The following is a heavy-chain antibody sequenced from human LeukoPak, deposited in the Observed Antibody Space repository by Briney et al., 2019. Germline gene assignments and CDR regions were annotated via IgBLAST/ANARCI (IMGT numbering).Heavy chain of an antibody. V-gene: IGHV4-4*02. Sequence: SETLSLTCAVSGGSISSSNWWSWVRQPPGKGLEWIGEIYHSGSTNYNPSLKSRVTISVDKSKNQFSLKLSSVTAADTAVYYCASLIGDYVWGSPWFDYWGQGTLVTVSS. CDR1: GGSISSSNW. D-gene: IGHD3-16*01. J-gene: IGHJ4*02. CDR2: IYHSGST. CDR3: ASLIGDYVWGSPWFDY.